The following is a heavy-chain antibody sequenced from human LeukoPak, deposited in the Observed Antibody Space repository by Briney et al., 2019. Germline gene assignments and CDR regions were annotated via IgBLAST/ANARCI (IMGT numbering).Heavy chain of an antibody. D-gene: IGHD2-21*02. CDR3: AREERNCGGDCYQH. J-gene: IGHJ4*02. CDR2: IGLGGTTI. CDR1: GFTFSDYE. V-gene: IGHV3-48*03. Sequence: PGGSLRFSCVASGFTFSDYEMNWVRRAPGKGLEWVSYIGLGGTTIYYADSMKGRFTISRDDAKNSLYLQMNSLRAEDTAVYYCAREERNCGGDCYQHWGQGTLVTVSS.